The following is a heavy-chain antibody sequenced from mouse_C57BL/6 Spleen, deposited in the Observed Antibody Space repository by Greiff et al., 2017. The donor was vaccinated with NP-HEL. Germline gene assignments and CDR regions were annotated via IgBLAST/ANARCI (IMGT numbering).Heavy chain of an antibody. CDR1: GYTFTDYY. CDR2: INPNNGGT. V-gene: IGHV1-26*01. J-gene: IGHJ4*01. CDR3: ARLYDYDEGDAMDY. D-gene: IGHD2-4*01. Sequence: VQLQQSGPELVKPGASVKISCKASGYTFTDYYMNWVKQSHGKSLEWIGDINPNNGGTSYNQKFKGKATLTVDKSSSTAYMELRSLTSEDSAVYYCARLYDYDEGDAMDYWGQGTSVTVSS.